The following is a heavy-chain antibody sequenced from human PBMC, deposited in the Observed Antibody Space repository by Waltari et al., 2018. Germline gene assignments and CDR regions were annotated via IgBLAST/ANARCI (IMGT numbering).Heavy chain of an antibody. J-gene: IGHJ4*02. CDR1: EFTFAYYW. V-gene: IGHV3-7*01. D-gene: IGHD3-3*01. Sequence: EVQLVESGGGLVQPGGSLRLSCAASEFTFAYYWVTWVRQAPGKGLEWVANIKEDGSEKYYVDSVKRRFTISRDNAKNSLYLQMSSLRVEDTAVYYCATQSWSNFEYWGQGTLVTVSS. CDR3: ATQSWSNFEY. CDR2: IKEDGSEK.